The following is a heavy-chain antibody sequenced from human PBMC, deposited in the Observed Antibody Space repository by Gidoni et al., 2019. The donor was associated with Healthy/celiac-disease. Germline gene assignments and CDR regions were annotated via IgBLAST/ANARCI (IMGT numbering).Heavy chain of an antibody. CDR1: GGSVSSGSYY. Sequence: QVQLQESGPGLVKPSETLSLTCTVSGGSVSSGSYYWSWIRQPPGKGLEWIGYIYYSGSTNYNPSLKSRVTISVDTSKNQFSLKLSSVTAADTAVYYCAGLSDVYFQHWGQGTLVTVSS. J-gene: IGHJ1*01. CDR3: AGLSDVYFQH. CDR2: IYYSGST. V-gene: IGHV4-61*01.